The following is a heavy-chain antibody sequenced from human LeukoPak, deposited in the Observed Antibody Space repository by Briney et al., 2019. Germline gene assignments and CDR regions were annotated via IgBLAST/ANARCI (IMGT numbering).Heavy chain of an antibody. CDR3: ARRITIIYYMDL. CDR1: DGSFSGHY. V-gene: IGHV4-34*01. CDR2: INDSGGT. D-gene: IGHD5-24*01. Sequence: PSETLSLTCAVYDGSFSGHYWTWIRQFPGKGLEWIGEINDSGGTNYSPSLKSRVTISVATSKNQFSLKLSSVTAADTAVYYCARRITIIYYMDLWGKGTTVIVSS. J-gene: IGHJ6*03.